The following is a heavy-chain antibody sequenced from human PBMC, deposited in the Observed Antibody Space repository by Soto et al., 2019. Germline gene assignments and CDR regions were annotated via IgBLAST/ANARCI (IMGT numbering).Heavy chain of an antibody. Sequence: QVQLVESGGGVVQPGRSLRLSCAASGFTFSSYGMHWVRQAPGKGLEWVAVISYDGSNKYYADSVKGRFTISRDNSKNTLYLEMNSLRDEDTGVYYCARPRTPHYYDRSRAAFDIWGQGTMVTVSS. D-gene: IGHD3-22*01. CDR1: GFTFSSYG. CDR2: ISYDGSNK. J-gene: IGHJ3*02. V-gene: IGHV3-30*03. CDR3: ARPRTPHYYDRSRAAFDI.